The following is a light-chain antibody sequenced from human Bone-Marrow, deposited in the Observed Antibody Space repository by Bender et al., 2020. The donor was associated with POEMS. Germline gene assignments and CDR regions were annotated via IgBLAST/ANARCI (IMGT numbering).Light chain of an antibody. CDR1: NSDVGSYDF. J-gene: IGLJ1*01. CDR2: EVF. CDR3: CSYGGSSTDV. Sequence: QSALTQPASVSGSPGQSITISCSGTNSDVGSYDFVSWYQQYPGKAPKLMIYEVFKRPSGVPDRFSGSKSGNTASLTISGLQTDDEADYYCCSYGGSSTDVFGTGTKVNVL. V-gene: IGLV2-23*02.